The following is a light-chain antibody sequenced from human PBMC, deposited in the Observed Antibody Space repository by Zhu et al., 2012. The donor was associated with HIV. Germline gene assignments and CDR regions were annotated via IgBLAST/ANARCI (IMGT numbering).Light chain of an antibody. CDR1: QSVTYF. CDR2: GAS. Sequence: DIELTQSPGTLSLSPGESATLSCRASQSVTYFLAWYQQKPGQAPGLLIYGASSRATGIPDRFSGSGSETDFTLTIARLEPEDFAVYYCQQYATSPRITFGQGTRLDIK. V-gene: IGKV3-20*01. CDR3: QQYATSPRIT. J-gene: IGKJ5*01.